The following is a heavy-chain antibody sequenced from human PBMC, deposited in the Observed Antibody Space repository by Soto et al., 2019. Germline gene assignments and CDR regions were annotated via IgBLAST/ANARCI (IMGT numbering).Heavy chain of an antibody. CDR1: GGSFSGYY. V-gene: IGHV4-34*01. D-gene: IGHD6-6*01. CDR3: ARDVGSSSSGELFNFDY. CDR2: INHSGST. J-gene: IGHJ4*02. Sequence: QVQLQQWGAGLLKPSETLSLTCAVYGGSFSGYYWSWIRQPPGKGLEWIGEINHSGSTNYNPSLKIRVTISVETSKKQFSLKLSSVTAADTAVYYCARDVGSSSSGELFNFDYWGQGTLVTVSS.